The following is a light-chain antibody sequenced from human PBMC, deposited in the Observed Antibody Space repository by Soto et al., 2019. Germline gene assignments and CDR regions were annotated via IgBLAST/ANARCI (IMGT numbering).Light chain of an antibody. J-gene: IGKJ4*01. CDR2: GAS. CDR1: QSVSSSY. Sequence: EIVLTQSPGTLSLSPGERATLSCRASQSVSSSYLAWYQQKPGQAPRLLIYGASSRATGIPDRFSGSGSGTDFTLTITRLEPEDFAVYYCQHYRTSFGGGTMVEIK. V-gene: IGKV3-20*01. CDR3: QHYRTS.